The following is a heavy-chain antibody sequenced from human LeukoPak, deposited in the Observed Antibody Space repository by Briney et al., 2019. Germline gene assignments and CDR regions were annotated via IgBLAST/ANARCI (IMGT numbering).Heavy chain of an antibody. V-gene: IGHV1-2*02. D-gene: IGHD2-2*01. Sequence: ASVKVSCKASGYSFTAYYMHWVLQAPGQGLEWMGWINPNSGGTNYAQKFQGRVTMTRDTSITTAYMEMSRLRSDDTAVYYCARDTLKVVPAVPFDYWGQGTLVTVSS. CDR2: INPNSGGT. J-gene: IGHJ4*02. CDR3: ARDTLKVVPAVPFDY. CDR1: GYSFTAYY.